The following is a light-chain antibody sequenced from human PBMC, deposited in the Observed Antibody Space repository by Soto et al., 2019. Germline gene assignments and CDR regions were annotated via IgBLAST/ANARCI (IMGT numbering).Light chain of an antibody. CDR3: QQVNGYPIT. Sequence: DIHLTQSPSFLSASVGDRVTITCRASQGISTYLAWFQQKPGKAPKLLIYGASTLQSGVPSRFSGSGSGTEFTLAISSLQPEDFATYYCQQVNGYPITFGQGTRLEIK. J-gene: IGKJ5*01. V-gene: IGKV1-9*01. CDR2: GAS. CDR1: QGISTY.